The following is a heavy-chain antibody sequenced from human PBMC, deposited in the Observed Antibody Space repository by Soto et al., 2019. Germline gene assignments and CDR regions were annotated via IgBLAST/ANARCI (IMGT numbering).Heavy chain of an antibody. V-gene: IGHV3-11*06. CDR2: ISSSSSYT. J-gene: IGHJ6*02. Sequence: GGSLRLSCAASGFTFSDYYMSWIRQAPGKGLEWVSYISSSSSYTNYADSVKGRFTISRDNAKNSLYLQMNSLRAEDTAVYYCARVLAAANTKYYYGMDVWGQGTTVTV. D-gene: IGHD6-13*01. CDR1: GFTFSDYY. CDR3: ARVLAAANTKYYYGMDV.